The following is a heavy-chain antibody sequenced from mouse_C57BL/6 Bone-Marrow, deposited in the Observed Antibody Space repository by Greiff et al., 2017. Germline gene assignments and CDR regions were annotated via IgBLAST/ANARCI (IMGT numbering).Heavy chain of an antibody. V-gene: IGHV1-78*01. CDR1: GYTFTDHT. D-gene: IGHD2-4*01. Sequence: VQRVESDAELVKPGASVKISCKVSGYTFTDHTIHWMKQRPEQGLEWIGYIYPGDGSTKYNEKFKGKATLTADKSSSTAYMQLNSLTSEDSAVYFCARRDDYDLWYFDVWGTGTTVTVSS. CDR3: ARRDDYDLWYFDV. J-gene: IGHJ1*03. CDR2: IYPGDGST.